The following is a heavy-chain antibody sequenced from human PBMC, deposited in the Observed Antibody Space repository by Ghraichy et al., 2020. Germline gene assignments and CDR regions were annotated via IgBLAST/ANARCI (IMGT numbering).Heavy chain of an antibody. D-gene: IGHD6-13*01. CDR3: AKGGIAAAGGGPNYYYYYGMDV. V-gene: IGHV3-23*01. CDR2: ISGSGGST. J-gene: IGHJ6*02. Sequence: GESLNISCAASGFTFSSYAMSWVRQAPGKGLEWVSAISGSGGSTYYADSVKGRFTISRDNSKNTLYLQMNSLRAEDTAVYYCAKGGIAAAGGGPNYYYYYGMDVWGQGTTVTVSS. CDR1: GFTFSSYA.